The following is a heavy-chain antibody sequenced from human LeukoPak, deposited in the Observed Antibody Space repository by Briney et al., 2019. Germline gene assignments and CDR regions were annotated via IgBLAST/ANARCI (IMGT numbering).Heavy chain of an antibody. CDR1: GGSISSSDYY. CDR2: IYYSGTT. Sequence: SETLSLTCTVSGGSISSSDYYWGWIRQPPGKGLEWIASIYYSGTTHYNPSLKSRVTISVDTSKNQFSLELSSVTAADTAVYYCARDSRGPARYCSSTSCHSNYYYGMDVWGQGTTVTVSS. V-gene: IGHV4-39*07. CDR3: ARDSRGPARYCSSTSCHSNYYYGMDV. J-gene: IGHJ6*02. D-gene: IGHD2-2*01.